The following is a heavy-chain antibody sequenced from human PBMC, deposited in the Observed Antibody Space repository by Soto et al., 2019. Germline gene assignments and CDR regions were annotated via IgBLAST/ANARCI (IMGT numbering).Heavy chain of an antibody. D-gene: IGHD2-21*02. CDR2: ISVSGGST. J-gene: IGHJ4*02. CDR3: AKETGSGACYPVDY. Sequence: PGGSLRLSCAASGFTFSNYAMSWVRQAPGKGLEWVSAISVSGGSTHYADSVKGRFTISRDNSKNTLSLQMSGLRAEDTAVYYCAKETGSGACYPVDYWGQGTLVTVSS. CDR1: GFTFSNYA. V-gene: IGHV3-23*01.